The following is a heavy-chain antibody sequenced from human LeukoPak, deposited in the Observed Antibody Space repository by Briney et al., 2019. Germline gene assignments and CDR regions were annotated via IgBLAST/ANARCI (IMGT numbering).Heavy chain of an antibody. D-gene: IGHD1-26*01. CDR1: GFTFSYYW. Sequence: GGSLRLSCAASGFTFSYYWMTWVRQAPGKGLEWVSAIRGSGDRTHYADSVKGRFTISRDNSKNTLYLQMNSLRAEDTAVYYCAKDSKIVGATFRSYHYMDVWGKGTAVTVSS. CDR2: IRGSGDRT. CDR3: AKDSKIVGATFRSYHYMDV. J-gene: IGHJ6*03. V-gene: IGHV3-23*01.